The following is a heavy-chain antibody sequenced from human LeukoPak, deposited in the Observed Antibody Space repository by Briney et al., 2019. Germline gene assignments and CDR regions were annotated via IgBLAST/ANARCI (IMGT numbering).Heavy chain of an antibody. CDR3: TTDNYDFWSGYLVLGDAFDI. D-gene: IGHD3-3*01. J-gene: IGHJ3*02. Sequence: GGSLRLSCAASGFTFSNAWMSWVRQAPGKGLEWVGRIKSKTDGGTTDYAAPVKGRFTISRDDSKNTLYLQMNSLKTEDTAVYYCTTDNYDFWSGYLVLGDAFDIWGQGTMVTVSS. CDR1: GFTFSNAW. V-gene: IGHV3-15*01. CDR2: IKSKTDGGTT.